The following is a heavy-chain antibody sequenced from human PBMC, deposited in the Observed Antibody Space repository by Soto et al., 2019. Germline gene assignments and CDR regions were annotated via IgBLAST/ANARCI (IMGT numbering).Heavy chain of an antibody. Sequence: PSETLSLTCTVSGGSISSYYWSWIRQPPGKGLEWIGYIYYSGSTNYNPSLKSRVTISVDTSKNQFSLKLSSVTAADTAVYYCAGNYCSGGSCVFDPWGQGTLVTVSS. CDR1: GGSISSYY. J-gene: IGHJ5*02. CDR2: IYYSGST. V-gene: IGHV4-59*08. CDR3: AGNYCSGGSCVFDP. D-gene: IGHD2-15*01.